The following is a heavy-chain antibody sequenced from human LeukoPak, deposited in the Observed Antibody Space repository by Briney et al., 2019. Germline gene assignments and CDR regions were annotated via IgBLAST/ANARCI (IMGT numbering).Heavy chain of an antibody. CDR3: ARQRYHDS. CDR2: IKQDGSEK. V-gene: IGHV3-7*01. Sequence: GESLKISCATSGFTFSSYWMSWVRQAPGKGLEWVANIKQDGSEKNYLDSVKGRFTISRDNAKNSLYLQMNSLRAEDTAVYYCARQRYHDSWGQGTLVTVSS. J-gene: IGHJ4*02. CDR1: GFTFSSYW. D-gene: IGHD2-2*01.